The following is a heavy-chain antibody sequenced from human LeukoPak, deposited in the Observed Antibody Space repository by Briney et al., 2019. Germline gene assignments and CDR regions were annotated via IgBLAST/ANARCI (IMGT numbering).Heavy chain of an antibody. CDR1: GSTFPSHA. J-gene: IGHJ4*02. CDR3: ATRGITAARLDY. V-gene: IGHV1-18*04. D-gene: IGHD1-20*01. CDR2: ISTSNGDK. Sequence: AASVKVSCKASGSTFPSHAITWLRQAPGQGPEWTGRISTSNGDKNYVQNLQGRITLTIDTSTATAYMELRSLRSDDTAVYYCATRGITAARLDYWGQGTLVTISS.